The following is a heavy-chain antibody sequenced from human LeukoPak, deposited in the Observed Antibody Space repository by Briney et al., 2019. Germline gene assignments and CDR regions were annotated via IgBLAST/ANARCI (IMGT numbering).Heavy chain of an antibody. D-gene: IGHD6-19*01. CDR1: GYRFTSYW. CDR2: IDPADSYI. J-gene: IGHJ4*02. CDR3: ARHVDGTGLDY. V-gene: IGHV5-10-1*04. Sequence: GESPRISCKGSGYRFTSYWISWVHQMPGKGLEWMGRIDPADSYINYSPSFQGQVTFSAEKSISTAYLQWSSLKASDTAMYYCARHVDGTGLDYWGQGTLVTVSS.